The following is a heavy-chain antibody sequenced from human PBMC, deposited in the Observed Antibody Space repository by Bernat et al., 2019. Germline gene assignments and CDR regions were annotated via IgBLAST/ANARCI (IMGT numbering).Heavy chain of an antibody. Sequence: QVQLQESGPGLVKPSQTLSLTCTVSGGSISSGGYYWSWIRQHPGKGLEWIGYIYYSGSTYYNPSLKSRVTISVDTSKNQFSLKLSSVTAADTAVYYCARERGGVIAIGISSEAFDIWGQGTMVTVSS. V-gene: IGHV4-31*03. CDR3: ARERGGVIAIGISSEAFDI. D-gene: IGHD2-21*01. CDR2: IYYSGST. J-gene: IGHJ3*02. CDR1: GGSISSGGYY.